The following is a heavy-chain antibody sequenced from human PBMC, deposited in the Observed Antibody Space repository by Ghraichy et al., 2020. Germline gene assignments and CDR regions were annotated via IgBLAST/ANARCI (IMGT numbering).Heavy chain of an antibody. D-gene: IGHD6-13*01. CDR1: GDSVSSNSVG. J-gene: IGHJ4*02. CDR3: ARSSSWSFDY. V-gene: IGHV6-1*01. CDR2: TYYRSKWNN. Sequence: SQTLSLTCAISGDSVSSNSVGWHWIRQSPSRGLEWLGRTYYRSKWNNDYAVSVKSRITINPDTSKNQFSLQLNSVTPEDTAVYYCARSSSWSFDYWGQGTLLTVSS.